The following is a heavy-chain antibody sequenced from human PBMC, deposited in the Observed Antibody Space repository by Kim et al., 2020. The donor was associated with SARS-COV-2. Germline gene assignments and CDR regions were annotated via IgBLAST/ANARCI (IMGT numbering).Heavy chain of an antibody. CDR2: IKSKTDGGTT. CDR1: GFTFSNAW. V-gene: IGHV3-15*01. D-gene: IGHD1-26*01. Sequence: GGSLRLSCAASGFTFSNAWMSWVRQAPGKGLEWVGRIKSKTDGGTTDYAAPVKGRFTISRDDSKNTLYLQMNSLKTEDTAVYYCTTDRDLGVGASYYYYGMDVWGQGTTVTVSS. CDR3: TTDRDLGVGASYYYYGMDV. J-gene: IGHJ6*02.